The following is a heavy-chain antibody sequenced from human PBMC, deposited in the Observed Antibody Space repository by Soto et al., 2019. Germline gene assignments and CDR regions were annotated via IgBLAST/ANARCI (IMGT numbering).Heavy chain of an antibody. V-gene: IGHV1-69*13. CDR1: GGPFSSYA. CDR3: ARLVGKDIVVVPAAKDYGMDV. J-gene: IGHJ6*02. Sequence: SVKVSCKASGGPFSSYAISWVRQAPGQGLEWMGGIIPIFGTANYAQKFQGRVTITADESTSTAYMELSSLRSEDTAVYYCARLVGKDIVVVPAAKDYGMDVWGQGTTVTVSS. D-gene: IGHD2-2*01. CDR2: IIPIFGTA.